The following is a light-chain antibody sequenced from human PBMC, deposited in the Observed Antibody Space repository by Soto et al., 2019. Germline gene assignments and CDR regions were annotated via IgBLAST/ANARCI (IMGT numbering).Light chain of an antibody. J-gene: IGKJ1*01. CDR1: QGIRND. CDR3: LQDYNYPWT. Sequence: AIQMTQSPSSLSASVGDRVTITCRASQGIRNDLGWYQQKPGKAPKLLIYAASSLQSGVPSRFSVSGSGTDFTLTISSLQPEDFAPYYCLQDYNYPWTFGQGTKVEIK. CDR2: AAS. V-gene: IGKV1-6*01.